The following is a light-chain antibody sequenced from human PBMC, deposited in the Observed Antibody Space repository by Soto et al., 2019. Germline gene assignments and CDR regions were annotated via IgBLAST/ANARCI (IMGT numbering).Light chain of an antibody. CDR1: SSNVGSNT. J-gene: IGLJ3*02. Sequence: QPVLTQPPSASGTPGQRVTISCSGSSSNVGSNTVSWYQQLPGTAPKVLIYNNNQRPSGVPDRFSGSKSGTSVSLAISGLQSEDEADYHCPARDDSLNGDWVFGGGTKLTVL. V-gene: IGLV1-44*01. CDR3: PARDDSLNGDWV. CDR2: NNN.